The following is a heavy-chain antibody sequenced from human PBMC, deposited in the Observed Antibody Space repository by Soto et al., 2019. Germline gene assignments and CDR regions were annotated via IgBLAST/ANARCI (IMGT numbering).Heavy chain of an antibody. Sequence: EVQLLESGGDLIQPGGSLRLSCAASGFTFSSNSFTWVRQAPGKGLEYVSGISIGGDKTWHADSVKGRFTISRDNWKNTLSLQMDSLRVEDTAVYYCAKRGLGSSEWVVPGAIDYWGQGTRVTVSS. J-gene: IGHJ4*02. CDR2: ISIGGDKT. CDR1: GFTFSSNS. V-gene: IGHV3-23*01. CDR3: AKRGLGSSEWVVPGAIDY. D-gene: IGHD6-19*01.